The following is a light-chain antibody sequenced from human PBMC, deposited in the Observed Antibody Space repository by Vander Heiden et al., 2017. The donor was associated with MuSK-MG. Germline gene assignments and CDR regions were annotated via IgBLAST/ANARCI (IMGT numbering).Light chain of an antibody. Sequence: DIQMTQSPSSLSASVGDRVTITCRASQSISSYLNWYQQKPGKAPKLLIYAASSLQRGVPSRFSGSGSGTDFTLTISRLQPEDFATYYCQQSYSTLGFGQGTRLEIK. J-gene: IGKJ5*01. CDR1: QSISSY. CDR2: AAS. V-gene: IGKV1-39*01. CDR3: QQSYSTLG.